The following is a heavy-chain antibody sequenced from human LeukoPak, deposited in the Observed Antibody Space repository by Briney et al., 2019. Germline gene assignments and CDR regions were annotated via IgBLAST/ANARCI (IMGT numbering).Heavy chain of an antibody. D-gene: IGHD4-11*01. J-gene: IGHJ4*02. CDR2: IYYSGST. V-gene: IGHV4-59*01. CDR1: GDSINNYY. Sequence: PSETLSLTCTVSGDSINNYYWSWIRQPPGKGLEWIGYIYYSGSTNYNPSLKSRVAISVDTSKNQFSLKLSSVTAADTAVYYCASFTTVTGFDYWGQGTLVTVSS. CDR3: ASFTTVTGFDY.